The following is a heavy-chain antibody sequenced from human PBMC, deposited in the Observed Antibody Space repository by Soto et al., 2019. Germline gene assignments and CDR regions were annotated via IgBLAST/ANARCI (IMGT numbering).Heavy chain of an antibody. CDR2: IRSDGNT. CDR3: ARHVWLES. J-gene: IGHJ5*01. Sequence: EGQLVETGGGLIQPGGSLRLSCAASGFNVNSNSMNWVRQAPGKGLEWLSLIRSDGNTKYADSVKGRFTISRDSFENTFYLQMNSLRAEDTAVYYCARHVWLESWGQGTLVTVSS. CDR1: GFNVNSNS. V-gene: IGHV3-53*02.